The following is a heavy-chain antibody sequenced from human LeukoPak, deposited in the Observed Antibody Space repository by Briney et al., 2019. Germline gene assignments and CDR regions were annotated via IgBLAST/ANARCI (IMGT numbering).Heavy chain of an antibody. Sequence: GGSLRLSCSASEFTFSSYAMHRVRQAPGKGLEYVSAISSNGDSTYYADSVKGRLTTSRDNSKNTLYLQMSSLRVEDTAVFFCVKGVVPAAPPYNYYGMDVWGQGTTVTVSS. CDR3: VKGVVPAAPPYNYYGMDV. CDR1: EFTFSSYA. CDR2: ISSNGDST. D-gene: IGHD2-2*01. V-gene: IGHV3-64D*09. J-gene: IGHJ6*02.